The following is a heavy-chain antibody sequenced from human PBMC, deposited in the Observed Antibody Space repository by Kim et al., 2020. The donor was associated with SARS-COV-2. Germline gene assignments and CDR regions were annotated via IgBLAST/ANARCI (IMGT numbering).Heavy chain of an antibody. J-gene: IGHJ1*01. CDR1: GFTFNNYA. CDR2: ITGTTGVT. V-gene: IGHV3-23*01. D-gene: IGHD4-17*01. CDR3: AKALYDIYGHFEDK. Sequence: GGSLRLSCAASGFTFNNYAMSWVRQGPGKGLEWVSVITGTTGVTYYADSVKGRFTISRDNSRNTVFLQMNNLRADDTAVYYCAKALYDIYGHFEDKWGRG.